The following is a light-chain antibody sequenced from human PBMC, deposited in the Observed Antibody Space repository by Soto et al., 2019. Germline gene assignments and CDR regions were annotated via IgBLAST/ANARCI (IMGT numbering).Light chain of an antibody. Sequence: QSVLTQPPSASGTPGQRVTISCSGSSSNIGSNYVYWYQQLPGTAPKLLIYRNNQRPSGVPDRFSGSKSGTSASLAISGLRSEDEADHYCAAWDDRLSGYVFGNGTKVTV. CDR1: SSNIGSNY. J-gene: IGLJ1*01. CDR2: RNN. CDR3: AAWDDRLSGYV. V-gene: IGLV1-47*01.